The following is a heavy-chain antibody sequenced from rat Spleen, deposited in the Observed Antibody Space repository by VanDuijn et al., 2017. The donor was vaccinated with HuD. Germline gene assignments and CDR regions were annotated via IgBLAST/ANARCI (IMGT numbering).Heavy chain of an antibody. Sequence: EVQLVESGGGAVQPGRSMKLSCAASGLSFSNYDMAWVRQAPTKGLEWVTSISPTGATTNYRDSVKGRFTISSENAKSTLYLQMDSLRSEDTATYYCARRHYGYTDYFDYWGQGVMVTVSS. D-gene: IGHD1-6*01. CDR2: ISPTGATT. J-gene: IGHJ2*01. CDR3: ARRHYGYTDYFDY. CDR1: GLSFSNYD. V-gene: IGHV5-25*01.